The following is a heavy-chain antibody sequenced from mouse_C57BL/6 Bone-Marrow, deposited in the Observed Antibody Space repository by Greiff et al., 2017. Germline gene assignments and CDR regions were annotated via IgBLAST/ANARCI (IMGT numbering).Heavy chain of an antibody. J-gene: IGHJ3*01. V-gene: IGHV2-2*01. D-gene: IGHD1-1*01. CDR2: IWSGGST. CDR1: GFSLTSYG. Sequence: VMLVESGPGLVQPSQSLSITCTVSGFSLTSYGVHWVRQSPGKCLEWLGVIWSGGSTDYNAAFISRLSISKDNSKSQVFFKMNSLQADDTAIYYCARKGYYGLEFSAYWGQGTLVTVSA. CDR3: ARKGYYGLEFSAY.